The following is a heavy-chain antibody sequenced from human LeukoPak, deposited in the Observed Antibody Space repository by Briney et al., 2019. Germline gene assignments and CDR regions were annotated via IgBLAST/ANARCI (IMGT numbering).Heavy chain of an antibody. V-gene: IGHV4-59*01. CDR1: GGSISSYY. CDR3: ARVSDILTNYGMDF. Sequence: SETLSLTCTVSGGSISSYYWSWIRQPPGKGLEWIGYIYYSGSTNYNPSLKSRVTISVDTSKNQSALKLSSVTAADTAVYYCARVSDILTNYGMDFWGQGTTVTVSS. J-gene: IGHJ6*02. CDR2: IYYSGST. D-gene: IGHD3-9*01.